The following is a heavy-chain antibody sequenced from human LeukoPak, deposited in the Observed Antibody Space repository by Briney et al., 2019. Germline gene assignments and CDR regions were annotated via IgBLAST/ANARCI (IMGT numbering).Heavy chain of an antibody. CDR3: ARDGKTGIYFDY. CDR1: GDSMRSDF. Sequence: PSETLSLTCLVSGDSMRSDFWSWIRQPPGKGLEWIGYASGSGSTNYNPTVKSRVTISLDTSKNQFSLKLSSVTAADTAVYYCARDGKTGIYFDYWGQGTLVTVSS. D-gene: IGHD7-27*01. J-gene: IGHJ4*02. CDR2: ASGSGST. V-gene: IGHV4-59*01.